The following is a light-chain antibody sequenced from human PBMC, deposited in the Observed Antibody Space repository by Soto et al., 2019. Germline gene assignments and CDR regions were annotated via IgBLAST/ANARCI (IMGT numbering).Light chain of an antibody. J-gene: IGKJ1*01. Sequence: EIVLTQSPGTLSLSPGERATLSCRASQSVSSSYLAWYQQKPGQAPRLLIYGASVRATGIPDRFSGSGSGTDFTLTISRLEPEDFAVFYCQQYDSSPETFGQGTKVDIK. CDR1: QSVSSSY. CDR2: GAS. CDR3: QQYDSSPET. V-gene: IGKV3-20*01.